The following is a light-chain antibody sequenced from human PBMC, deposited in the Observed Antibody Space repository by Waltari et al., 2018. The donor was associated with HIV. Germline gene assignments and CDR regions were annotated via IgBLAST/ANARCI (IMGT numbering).Light chain of an antibody. V-gene: IGLV10-54*04. CDR3: SIWDNSLNVWV. Sequence: QAGLAQPPSVSKDLRQTATLTCTGNGNNVGSQGADWLQQHQGHPPKLLTFRNNSRPSGISERFSASRSGNTASLTSTGLQPEDEADYYCSIWDNSLNVWVFGGGTKLTVL. CDR1: GNNVGSQG. J-gene: IGLJ3*02. CDR2: RNN.